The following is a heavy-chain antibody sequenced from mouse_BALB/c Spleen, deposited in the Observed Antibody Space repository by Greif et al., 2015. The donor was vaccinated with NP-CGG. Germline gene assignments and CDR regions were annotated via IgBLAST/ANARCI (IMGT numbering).Heavy chain of an antibody. D-gene: IGHD2-3*01. V-gene: IGHV5-6-5*01. Sequence: EVHLVESGGGLVKPGGSLKLSCAASGFTFSSYAMSWVRQTPEKRLEWVASISSGGSTYYPDSVKGRFTISRDNARNILYLQMSSLRSEDTAMYYCARGREDGYYPAWFAYWGQGTLVTVSA. CDR3: ARGREDGYYPAWFAY. J-gene: IGHJ3*01. CDR1: GFTFSSYA. CDR2: ISSGGST.